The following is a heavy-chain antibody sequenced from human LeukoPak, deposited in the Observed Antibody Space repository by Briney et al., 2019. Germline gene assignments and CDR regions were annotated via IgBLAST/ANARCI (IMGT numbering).Heavy chain of an antibody. J-gene: IGHJ4*02. Sequence: PSETLSLTCTVSGGSISSSSYYWGWIRQPPGKGLEWIGSIYYSGSTYYNPSHKSRVTISVDTSKNQFSLKLGSVTAADTAVYYCASGYYYDSSAVDYWGQGTRVTVSS. CDR1: GGSISSSSYY. CDR2: IYYSGST. D-gene: IGHD3-22*01. CDR3: ASGYYYDSSAVDY. V-gene: IGHV4-39*07.